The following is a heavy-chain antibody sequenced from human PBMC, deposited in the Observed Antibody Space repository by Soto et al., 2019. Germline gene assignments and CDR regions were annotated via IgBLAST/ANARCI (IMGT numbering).Heavy chain of an antibody. CDR3: SGEQLARGPLVYYGMDV. CDR2: INAGNGNT. D-gene: IGHD6-6*01. CDR1: GYTFTSYA. V-gene: IGHV1-3*01. Sequence: GASVKVSCKASGYTFTSYAMHWVRQAPGQRLEWMGWINAGNGNTKYSQKFQGRVTITRDTSASTAYMELSSLGSEDTAVYYCSGEQLARGPLVYYGMDVWGQGTTVTVSS. J-gene: IGHJ6*02.